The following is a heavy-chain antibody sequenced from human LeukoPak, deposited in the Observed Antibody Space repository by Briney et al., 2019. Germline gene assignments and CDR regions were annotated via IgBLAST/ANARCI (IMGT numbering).Heavy chain of an antibody. D-gene: IGHD6-13*01. V-gene: IGHV3-73*01. CDR2: IRSKPKDYAT. Sequence: GGSLRLSCAASGFTFSTYGMHWVRQAPGKGLEWVGRIRSKPKDYATLFAASVEGRFTISRDDSKNTAYLQMNSLKTEDTATYYCTRLWDTSSWYPDFDYWGQGTLVTVSS. CDR3: TRLWDTSSWYPDFDY. J-gene: IGHJ4*02. CDR1: GFTFSTYG.